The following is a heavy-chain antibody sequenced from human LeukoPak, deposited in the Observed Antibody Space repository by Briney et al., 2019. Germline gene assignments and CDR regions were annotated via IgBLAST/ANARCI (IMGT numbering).Heavy chain of an antibody. CDR1: GFTVSYAW. CDR2: IKVKIDGGTT. J-gene: IGHJ3*02. CDR3: ATEGGSGSYYGDDAFDM. D-gene: IGHD3-10*01. Sequence: KPGGSLRLSCAASGFTVSYAWMSWVRQAPGNGLGWVARIKVKIDGGTTHYAAPVQGRFTISRDDSKNTLSLQMNSLKTEDTAVYYCATEGGSGSYYGDDAFDMWGQGTMVTVSS. V-gene: IGHV3-15*01.